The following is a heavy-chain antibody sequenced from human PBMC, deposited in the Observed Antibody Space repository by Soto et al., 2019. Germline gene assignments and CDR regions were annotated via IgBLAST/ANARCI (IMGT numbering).Heavy chain of an antibody. CDR2: IIPILGIA. D-gene: IGHD4-17*01. V-gene: IGHV1-69*02. J-gene: IGHJ4*02. Sequence: QVQLVQSGAEVKKPGSSAKVSCKASGGTFSSYTISWVRQAPGQGLEWMGRIIPILGIANYAQKFQGRVTITADKSTSTAYMELSSLRSEDTAVYYCARGTGHYGDYVGYWGQGTLVTVSS. CDR1: GGTFSSYT. CDR3: ARGTGHYGDYVGY.